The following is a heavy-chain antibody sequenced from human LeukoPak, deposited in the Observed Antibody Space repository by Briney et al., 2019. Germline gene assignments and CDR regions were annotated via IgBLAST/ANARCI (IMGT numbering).Heavy chain of an antibody. D-gene: IGHD2-2*01. Sequence: PSETLSLTCTVSGGSISSYYWSWIRQPPGKGLEWIGYIYYSGSTNYNPSLKSRVTISVDTSKNQFSLKLSSVTAADTAVYYCARGVVVTAAKSLNWFGPWGQGTLVTVSS. CDR3: ARGVVVTAAKSLNWFGP. V-gene: IGHV4-59*01. J-gene: IGHJ5*02. CDR1: GGSISSYY. CDR2: IYYSGST.